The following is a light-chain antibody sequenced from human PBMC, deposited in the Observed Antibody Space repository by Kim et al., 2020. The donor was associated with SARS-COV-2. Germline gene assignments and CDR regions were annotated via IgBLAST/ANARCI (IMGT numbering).Light chain of an antibody. V-gene: IGKV1-27*01. CDR2: DTS. Sequence: DIHMTQSPSSQSASVGDRVTITCRTSQGISKYLAWYQQKPGKVPKLLIYDTSTLHSGVPSRFSGSASGTDFSLTINSLQPEDIATYYCQDYDDDPPTFGPGTKVDIK. CDR1: QGISKY. J-gene: IGKJ3*01. CDR3: QDYDDDPPT.